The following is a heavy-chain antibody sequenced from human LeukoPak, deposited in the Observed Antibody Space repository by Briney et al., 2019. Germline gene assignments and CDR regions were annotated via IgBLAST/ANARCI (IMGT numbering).Heavy chain of an antibody. J-gene: IGHJ3*02. D-gene: IGHD4-23*01. CDR2: INAGNGNT. V-gene: IGHV1-3*03. CDR3: ARDGGSSNDAFDI. CDR1: GYTFTSYA. Sequence: ASVKVSCKASGYTFTSYAMHWVRQAPGQRLEWMGWINAGNGNTKYSQEFQGRVTITRDTSASTAYMELSSLRSEDMAVYYCARDGGSSNDAFDIWGQGTMVTVSS.